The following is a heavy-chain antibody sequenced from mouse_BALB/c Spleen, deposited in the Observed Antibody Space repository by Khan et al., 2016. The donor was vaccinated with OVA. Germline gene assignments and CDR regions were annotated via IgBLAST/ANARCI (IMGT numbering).Heavy chain of an antibody. Sequence: QVQLQQSGAELVKPGASVRLSCKASGYTFTSYYLYWVKQRPGQGLEWIGDINPNNGGTNFNEKFRTKATLTVDKSPNTAYMELSRLTSEDSAVYYCTRSGYGTFAYWGQGTLVTVAA. CDR2: INPNNGGT. CDR1: GYTFTSYY. V-gene: IGHV1S81*02. CDR3: TRSGYGTFAY. D-gene: IGHD1-1*02. J-gene: IGHJ3*01.